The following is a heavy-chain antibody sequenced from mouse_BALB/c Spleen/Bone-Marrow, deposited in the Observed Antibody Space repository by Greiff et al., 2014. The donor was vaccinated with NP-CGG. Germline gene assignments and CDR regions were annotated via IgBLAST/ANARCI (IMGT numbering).Heavy chain of an antibody. V-gene: IGHV1S120*01. Sequence: VQLQESGAELVKPGASVKLSCKASGYTFTSYYMYWVKQRPGQGLEWIGEINPSNGGTNFNEKFKSKATLTVDKSSSTAYMQLXXXXXXXSXXXXXXRSYYGNYFDVWGAGATVTVSS. CDR1: GYTFTSYY. J-gene: IGHJ1*01. CDR3: XRSYYGNYFDV. CDR2: INPSNGGT. D-gene: IGHD2-1*01.